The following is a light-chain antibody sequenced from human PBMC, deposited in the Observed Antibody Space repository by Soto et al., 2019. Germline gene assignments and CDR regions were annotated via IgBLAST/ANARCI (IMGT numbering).Light chain of an antibody. J-gene: IGLJ3*02. CDR2: KVN. CDR3: CSYAAYSTFL. Sequence: QSALTQPASVSGSPGQSIPISCTGTSSDVGSYEVVSWYQQLPGGPPKLIIFKVNERPSGISNRFSGSKSGNTASLTISGLQYEDEADYYCCSYAAYSTFLFGGGTKLTVL. CDR1: SSDVGSYEV. V-gene: IGLV2-23*02.